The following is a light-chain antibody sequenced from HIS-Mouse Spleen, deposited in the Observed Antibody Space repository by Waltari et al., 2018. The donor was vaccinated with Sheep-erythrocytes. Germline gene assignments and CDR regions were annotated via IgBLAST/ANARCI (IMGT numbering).Light chain of an antibody. Sequence: QSVLTQPPSASGTPGQRVTISCSGSSSNIGSNYVYWDKQHPGKAPKLMIYEGRTRPSWVSNRFSGSKSGNTASLTISGLQAEDEADYYCCSYAGSSTPWVFGGGTKLTVL. CDR2: EGR. CDR3: CSYAGSSTPWV. J-gene: IGLJ3*02. CDR1: SSNIGSNY. V-gene: IGLV2-23*01.